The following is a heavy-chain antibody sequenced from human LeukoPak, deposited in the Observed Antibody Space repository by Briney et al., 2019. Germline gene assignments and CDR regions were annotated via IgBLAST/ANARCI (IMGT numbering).Heavy chain of an antibody. CDR1: GFIFNNYG. V-gene: IGHV3-23*01. CDR3: AKGSSGYFADL. Sequence: PGGSLRLSCAAYGFIFNNYGLIWVRQAPGKGLEWVSEISNDGGSTQFADFVGCGFAISRDNYKHTLVLQMNSMRAGYTALYYCAKGSSGYFADLWGQGTLVTVSS. D-gene: IGHD3-22*01. CDR2: ISNDGGST. J-gene: IGHJ5*02.